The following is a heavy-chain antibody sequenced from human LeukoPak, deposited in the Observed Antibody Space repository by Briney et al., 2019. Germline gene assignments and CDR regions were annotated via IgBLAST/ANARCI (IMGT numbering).Heavy chain of an antibody. CDR3: ARDSFYGSGSYFRYTFGY. V-gene: IGHV3-53*01. D-gene: IGHD3-10*01. CDR2: IYSSGDT. J-gene: IGHJ4*02. Sequence: VGSLRLSCAASGFTVSSNFMSWVRQAPGKGLEWVSVIYSSGDTYYADSVKGRFTISRDNSKNTLYLQMNSLRAEDTAVYYCARDSFYGSGSYFRYTFGYWGQGHLVTVSS. CDR1: GFTVSSNF.